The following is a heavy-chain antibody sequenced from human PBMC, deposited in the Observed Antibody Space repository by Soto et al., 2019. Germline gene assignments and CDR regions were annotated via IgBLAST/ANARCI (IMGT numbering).Heavy chain of an antibody. J-gene: IGHJ5*02. CDR3: ARDDNYDDNGLDL. V-gene: IGHV3-33*01. CDR2: IVNDGSEQ. CDR1: GFSFNTHG. Sequence: QGQLVESGGGVVRPGRSLRLSCEATGFSFNTHGMHWVRQAPGKGLEWVAVIVNDGSEQAYSDSVKGRFTILRDNSKNTLYLQMNNLRAEDTGVYYCARDDNYDDNGLDLWGQGILVTVSS. D-gene: IGHD4-17*01.